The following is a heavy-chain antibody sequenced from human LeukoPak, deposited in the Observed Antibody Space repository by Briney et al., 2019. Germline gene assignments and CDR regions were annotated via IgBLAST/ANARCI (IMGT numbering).Heavy chain of an antibody. CDR2: IIPIFGTA. Sequence: ASVKVSCKASGGTFSSYAISWVRQAPGQGLEWMGGIIPIFGTANYAQKFQGRVTITADESTSTAYMELSSLKASDTAIYYCGRQNDFRLDYWGQGTLVTVSS. CDR3: GRQNDFRLDY. D-gene: IGHD3-3*01. J-gene: IGHJ4*02. V-gene: IGHV1-69*13. CDR1: GGTFSSYA.